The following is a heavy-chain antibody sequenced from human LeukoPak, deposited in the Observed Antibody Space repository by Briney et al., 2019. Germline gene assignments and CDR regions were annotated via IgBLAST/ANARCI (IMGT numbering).Heavy chain of an antibody. CDR3: ARVTLWGSGSYLAYYYMDV. CDR2: ISGSGGST. V-gene: IGHV3-23*01. D-gene: IGHD3-10*01. J-gene: IGHJ6*03. Sequence: GGSLRLSCAASGFTFSSYGMSWVRQAPGKGLEWVSVISGSGGSTYYADSVKGRFTISRDNSKNTLYLQMNSLRAEDTAVYYCARVTLWGSGSYLAYYYMDVWGKGTTVTVSS. CDR1: GFTFSSYG.